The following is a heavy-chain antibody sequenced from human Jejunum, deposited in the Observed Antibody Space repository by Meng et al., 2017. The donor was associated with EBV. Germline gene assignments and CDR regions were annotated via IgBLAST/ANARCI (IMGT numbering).Heavy chain of an antibody. Sequence: VHLLASGGGLVEPGGSLSVSRTAFGFTFSDDCMNWVRQTPGKGLEWVARIKTFNHGGTTDYAAPVKGRFTISRDDSKNTLSLQMNSLKTDDTAIYYCTTWVFEDYWGRGTLVTVSS. CDR3: TTWVFEDY. D-gene: IGHD6-13*01. CDR1: GFTFSDDC. J-gene: IGHJ4*02. V-gene: IGHV3-15*01. CDR2: IKTFNHGGTT.